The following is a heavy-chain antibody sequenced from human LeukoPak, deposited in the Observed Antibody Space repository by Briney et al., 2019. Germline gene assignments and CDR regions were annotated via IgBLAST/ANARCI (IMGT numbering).Heavy chain of an antibody. CDR3: AQERYDSSGYPDAFDI. D-gene: IGHD3-22*01. J-gene: IGHJ3*02. Sequence: SVKVSCKASGGTFSSYAISWVRQAPGQGLEWMGGIIPIFGTANYAQKFQGRVTITTDESTSTAYMELSSPRSEDTAVYYCAQERYDSSGYPDAFDIWGQGTMVTVSS. CDR2: IIPIFGTA. CDR1: GGTFSSYA. V-gene: IGHV1-69*05.